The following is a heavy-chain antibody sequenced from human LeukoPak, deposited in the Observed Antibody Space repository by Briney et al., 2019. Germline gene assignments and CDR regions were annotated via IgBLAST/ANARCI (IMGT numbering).Heavy chain of an antibody. CDR1: GFTFSSYG. J-gene: IGHJ1*01. CDR2: IRYDGSNK. Sequence: GGSLRLSCAASGFTFSSYGMHWVRQAPGKGLEWVAFIRYDGSNKYYADSVKGRFTISRDNAQNSLSLQMNSLRAEDTAVYYCARSTRRDTEVALAEYFQHWGQGTLVTVSS. CDR3: ARSTRRDTEVALAEYFQH. D-gene: IGHD5-18*01. V-gene: IGHV3-30*02.